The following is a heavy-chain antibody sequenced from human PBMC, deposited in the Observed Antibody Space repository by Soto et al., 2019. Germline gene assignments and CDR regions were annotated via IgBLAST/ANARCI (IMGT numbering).Heavy chain of an antibody. CDR1: RYTFSHYF. CDR3: ARRDSYVDYYYGLGV. V-gene: IGHV5-51*01. Sequence: AKSLTIHCPFSRYTFSHYFIAWARPPPGKGLEWMGIIYPGNSDTRYSPSFLGQVTMSADKSISTAYLQWSSLKASDTAIYYCARRDSYVDYYYGLGVWGQGTTVNVS. D-gene: IGHD5-18*01. CDR2: IYPGNSDT. J-gene: IGHJ6*02.